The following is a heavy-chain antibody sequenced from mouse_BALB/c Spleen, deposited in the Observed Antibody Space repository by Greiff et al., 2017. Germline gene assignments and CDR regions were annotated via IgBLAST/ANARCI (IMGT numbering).Heavy chain of an antibody. CDR1: GFTFSDYY. D-gene: IGHD1-2*01. Sequence: EVKLMESGGGLVKPGGSLKLSCAASGFTFSDYYMYWVRQTPEKRLEWVATISDGGSYTYYPDSVKGRFTISRDNAKNNLYLQMSSLKSEDTAMYYCARDAHYYGSQAWFAYWGQGTLVTVSA. CDR2: ISDGGSYT. V-gene: IGHV5-4*02. CDR3: ARDAHYYGSQAWFAY. J-gene: IGHJ3*01.